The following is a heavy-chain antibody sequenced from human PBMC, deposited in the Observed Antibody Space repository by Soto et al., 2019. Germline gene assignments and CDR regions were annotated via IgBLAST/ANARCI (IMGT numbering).Heavy chain of an antibody. V-gene: IGHV3-11*04. Sequence: LRLSCAASGFTFSDYYMSWIRQAPGKGLEWVSYISSSSSNIYYADSVKGRVTVSRDNSNHTLDLQLNSLRGEDTAMYYCARDMYSSDYFVKWFEPWGQGTLVTVSS. J-gene: IGHJ5*02. D-gene: IGHD6-19*01. CDR2: ISSSSSNI. CDR1: GFTFSDYY. CDR3: ARDMYSSDYFVKWFEP.